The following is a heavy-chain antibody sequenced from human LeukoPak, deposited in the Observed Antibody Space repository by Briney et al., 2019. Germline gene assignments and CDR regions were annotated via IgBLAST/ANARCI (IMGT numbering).Heavy chain of an antibody. V-gene: IGHV1-8*03. CDR3: ARAPLSYYYYYYMDV. CDR2: MNPNSGNT. CDR1: GYTFTSYD. J-gene: IGHJ6*03. Sequence: ASVKVSCKASGYTFTSYDINWVRQATGQGLEWTGWMNPNSGNTGYAQKFQGRVTITRNTSISTAYMELSSLRSEDTAVYYCARAPLSYYYYYYMDVWGKGTTVTVSS.